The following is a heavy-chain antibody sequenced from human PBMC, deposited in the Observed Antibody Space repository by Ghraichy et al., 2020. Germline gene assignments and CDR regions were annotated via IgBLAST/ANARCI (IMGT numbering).Heavy chain of an antibody. CDR2: IYYSGST. V-gene: IGHV4-59*08. Sequence: GSLRLSCTVSGGSISSYYWSWIRQPPGKGLEWIGYIYYSGSTNYNPSLKSRVTISVDTSKNQFSLKLSSVTAADTAVYYCARQRGVLYYYYGMDVWGQGTTVTVSS. CDR3: ARQRGVLYYYYGMDV. J-gene: IGHJ6*02. CDR1: GGSISSYY.